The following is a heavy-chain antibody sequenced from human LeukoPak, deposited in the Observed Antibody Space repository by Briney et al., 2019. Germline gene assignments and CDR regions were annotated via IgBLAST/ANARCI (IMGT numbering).Heavy chain of an antibody. Sequence: SGTLSLTCAVSGGSVSRSNWWNWVRQPPGKGLEWIGEIHHSGSTNYNPSLKSRVTMSVDKSKNQFSLKLSSVTAADTAVYYCARTEAFCSDTSCSNWFDPWGQGTQVTVSS. CDR1: GGSVSRSNW. CDR2: IHHSGST. V-gene: IGHV4-4*02. D-gene: IGHD2-2*01. CDR3: ARTEAFCSDTSCSNWFDP. J-gene: IGHJ5*02.